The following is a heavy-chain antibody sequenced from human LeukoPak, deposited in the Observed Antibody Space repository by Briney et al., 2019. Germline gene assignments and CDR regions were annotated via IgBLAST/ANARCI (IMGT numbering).Heavy chain of an antibody. D-gene: IGHD3-22*01. J-gene: IGHJ4*02. V-gene: IGHV1-18*01. Sequence: ASVKVSCKASGYTFTSYGISWVRQAPGQGLEWMGWISAYNGNTNYAQKFQGRVTMTRDTSTSTAYMELSSLRSEDTAVYYCARVSKLLTYYYDSSGYYDLDYRGQGNLVTVSS. CDR2: ISAYNGNT. CDR1: GYTFTSYG. CDR3: ARVSKLLTYYYDSSGYYDLDY.